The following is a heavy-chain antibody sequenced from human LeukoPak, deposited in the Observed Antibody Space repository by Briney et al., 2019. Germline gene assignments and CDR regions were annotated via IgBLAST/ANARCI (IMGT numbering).Heavy chain of an antibody. CDR3: ARDLGGSGYYPDY. V-gene: IGHV1-46*01. D-gene: IGHD3-22*01. CDR1: GYTFTSFY. J-gene: IGHJ4*02. Sequence: ASVKVSCKASGYTFTSFYMHWVRQPPGQGLEWMGIINPSGGSTSYAQKFQGRVTMTRDTSTNTVYVELSSLISEDTAVYYCARDLGGSGYYPDYWGQGTLVTVSS. CDR2: INPSGGST.